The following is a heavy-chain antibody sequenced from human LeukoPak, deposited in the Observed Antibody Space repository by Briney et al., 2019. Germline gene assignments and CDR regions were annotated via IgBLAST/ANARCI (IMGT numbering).Heavy chain of an antibody. CDR3: ARSYYDILTGSYYYYYGMDV. J-gene: IGHJ6*02. CDR1: GYSFTSYW. CDR2: IYPGDSDT. D-gene: IGHD3-9*01. V-gene: IGHV5-51*01. Sequence: GESLKISCKGSGYSFTSYWIGWVRQMPGKGLEWMGIIYPGDSDTRYSPSFQGQVTISADKSISTAYLQWSSLKASDTAMYYCARSYYDILTGSYYYYYGMDVWGQGITVTVSS.